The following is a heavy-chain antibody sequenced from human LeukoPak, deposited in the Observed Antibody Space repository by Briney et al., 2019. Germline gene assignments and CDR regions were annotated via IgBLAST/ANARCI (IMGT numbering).Heavy chain of an antibody. V-gene: IGHV3-7*01. CDR3: GRIYDRYFDY. CDR1: GITFSNYW. Sequence: GGSLRLSCAASGITFSNYWMTWVRRPPGKRLEWVANIKEDGSDKNYVDSVKGRFTISRDNAKNSLYLQMNSLRAEDTAVYYCGRIYDRYFDYWGQGTLVSVSS. J-gene: IGHJ4*02. D-gene: IGHD3-22*01. CDR2: IKEDGSDK.